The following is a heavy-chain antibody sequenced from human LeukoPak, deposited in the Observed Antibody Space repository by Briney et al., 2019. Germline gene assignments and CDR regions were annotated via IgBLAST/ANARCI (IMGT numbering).Heavy chain of an antibody. CDR3: ARWLRFDSAFDI. CDR2: IYYNGSI. Sequence: PSDTLSLTCAVSGYSISNSNSWGWIRQPPGEGLEWIGYIYYNGSIYYNPSLKSRVTMSVDTSKNQFSLSLTSVTAVDTAVYYCARWLRFDSAFDIWGQGTMVTVSS. V-gene: IGHV4-28*05. D-gene: IGHD5-12*01. CDR1: GYSISNSNS. J-gene: IGHJ3*02.